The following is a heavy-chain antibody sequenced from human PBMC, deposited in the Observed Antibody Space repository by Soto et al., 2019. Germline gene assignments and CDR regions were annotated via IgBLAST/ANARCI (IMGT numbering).Heavy chain of an antibody. CDR2: IYYDGSNE. CDR3: ARWWNDEDWVETMDV. CDR1: GFIFSDYG. Sequence: QVQLVESGGAVAQLGRSLRLACETSGFIFSDYGMHWVLRVPGKGLEWVAVIYYDGSNEHYSDSVRGRFTISRDNSKNILYLQMNSLRAEDTAIYYCARWWNDEDWVETMDVWGQGTTVTVSS. V-gene: IGHV3-33*01. J-gene: IGHJ6*01. D-gene: IGHD1-1*01.